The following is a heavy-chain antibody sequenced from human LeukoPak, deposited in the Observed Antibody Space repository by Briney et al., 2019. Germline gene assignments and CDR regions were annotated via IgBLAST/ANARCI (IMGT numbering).Heavy chain of an antibody. V-gene: IGHV3-30*02. CDR1: GFTFSSYG. CDR2: IRYDGSNK. Sequence: GGSLRLSCAASGFTFSSYGMHWVRQAPGKGREWVAFIRYDGSNKNYADSVRGRFTSSRDNSKNTLYLQMDSLRAEDTAVYYCAKVGIVVVPADRFDYWGQGTLVTVSS. J-gene: IGHJ4*02. CDR3: AKVGIVVVPADRFDY. D-gene: IGHD2-2*01.